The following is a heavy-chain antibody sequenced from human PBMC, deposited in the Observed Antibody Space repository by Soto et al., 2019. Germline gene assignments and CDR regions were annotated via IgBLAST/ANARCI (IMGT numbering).Heavy chain of an antibody. CDR1: GFTFSIYA. J-gene: IGHJ4*02. Sequence: EVQLLESGGGLVQPGGSLRLSCAASGFTFSIYAMGWVRQAPGKGLEWDSAIGGSGGTYYADSVKGRFTISRDNSQNTLYLQMNSLRAEDTAVYYCAKTAEAVAGTVYGYWGQGTLVTVS. CDR3: AKTAEAVAGTVYGY. V-gene: IGHV3-23*01. D-gene: IGHD6-19*01. CDR2: IGGSGGT.